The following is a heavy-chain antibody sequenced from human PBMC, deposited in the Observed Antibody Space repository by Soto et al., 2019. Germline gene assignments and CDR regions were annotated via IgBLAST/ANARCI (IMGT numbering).Heavy chain of an antibody. CDR1: GFTFSSYG. CDR3: AKEPVRGGMDV. J-gene: IGHJ6*02. V-gene: IGHV3-30*18. Sequence: QVQLVESGGGVVQPGRSLRLSCAASGFTFSSYGMYWVRQAPGKGLEWVAVISYDGSNKYYADSVKGRFTISRDNSKNTLYLQMNSLRAEDTAVYYCAKEPVRGGMDVWGQGTTVTVSS. CDR2: ISYDGSNK. D-gene: IGHD3-10*01.